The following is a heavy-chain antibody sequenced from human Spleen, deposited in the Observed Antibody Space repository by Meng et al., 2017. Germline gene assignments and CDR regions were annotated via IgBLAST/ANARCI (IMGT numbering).Heavy chain of an antibody. V-gene: IGHV4-59*01. J-gene: IGHJ4*01. CDR3: ARFDFWGGSYSLDY. CDR1: SDSISPYF. CDR2: TFASGST. Sequence: SETLSLTCTVSSDSISPYFWSWIRQLPGKGLEWIGYTFASGSTDYRPSLKSRVTISVDASQSQLSLELKSVNTADTAVYFCARFDFWGGSYSLDYWGHGTLVTVSS. D-gene: IGHD3-3*01.